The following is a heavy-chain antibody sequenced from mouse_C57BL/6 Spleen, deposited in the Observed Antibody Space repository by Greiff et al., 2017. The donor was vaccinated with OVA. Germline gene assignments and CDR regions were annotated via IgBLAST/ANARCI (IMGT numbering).Heavy chain of an antibody. CDR3: TIYDYDLFEY. CDR1: GYTFTDYE. CDR2: IDPETGGT. V-gene: IGHV1-15*01. Sequence: QVQLQQSGAELVRPGASVTLSCKASGYTFTDYEMHWVKQTPVHGLEWIGAIDPETGGTAYNQKFKGKAILTADKSSSTAYMELRSLTSEDSAVYYCTIYDYDLFEYWGQGTTLTVSS. D-gene: IGHD2-4*01. J-gene: IGHJ2*01.